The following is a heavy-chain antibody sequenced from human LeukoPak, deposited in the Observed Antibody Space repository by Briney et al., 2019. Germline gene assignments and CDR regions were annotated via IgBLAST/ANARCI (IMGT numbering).Heavy chain of an antibody. D-gene: IGHD3-9*01. V-gene: IGHV3-23*01. CDR1: GFTFSSHA. Sequence: PGGSLRLSCAAPGFTFSSHAMNWVRQAPGKGLEWVSGVSGSGDSTNYADSVKGRFTLSRDNSKNTLYLQMNSLRAEDTAVYYCATEGLFILTGYFALDYWGQGTLVTVSS. CDR2: VSGSGDST. CDR3: ATEGLFILTGYFALDY. J-gene: IGHJ4*02.